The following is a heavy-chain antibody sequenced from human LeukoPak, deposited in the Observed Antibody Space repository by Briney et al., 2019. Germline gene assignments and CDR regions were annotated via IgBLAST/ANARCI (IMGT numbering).Heavy chain of an antibody. CDR3: ARDHVPAAIPAEYFQH. CDR2: ISSNGGST. V-gene: IGHV3-64*01. Sequence: PGGSLRLSCAASGFTFSSYAMHWVRQAPGKGLEYVSAISSNGGSTYYANSVKGRFTISRDNSKNTLYLQMGSLRAEDMAVYYCARDHVPAAIPAEYFQHWGQGTLVTVSS. J-gene: IGHJ1*01. D-gene: IGHD2-2*01. CDR1: GFTFSSYA.